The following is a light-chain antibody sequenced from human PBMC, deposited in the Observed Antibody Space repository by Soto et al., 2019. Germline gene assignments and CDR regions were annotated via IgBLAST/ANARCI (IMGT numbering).Light chain of an antibody. CDR2: GAS. J-gene: IGKJ1*01. V-gene: IGKV3-15*01. CDR3: QQYNNWPRT. Sequence: EIVMTQSPATMSVSPGEKATLSCRASQSVGSKLAWYWQKPGQSPRLLIYGASTRATGVPARFSGGGSGTEFTLTISSLQSEDFAIYYCQQYNNWPRTFGQGTKV. CDR1: QSVGSK.